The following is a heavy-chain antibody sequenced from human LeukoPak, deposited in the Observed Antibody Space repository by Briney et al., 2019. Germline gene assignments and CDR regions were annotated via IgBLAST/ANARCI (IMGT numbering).Heavy chain of an antibody. Sequence: GASVKASCKASGYTFTSYYMHWVRQAPGQGLEWMGIINPSGGSTSYAQKFQGRVTMTRDTSTSTVYMELSSLRSEDTAVYYCARNLIEYSSSSGVDYWGQGTLVTVSS. CDR2: INPSGGST. CDR3: ARNLIEYSSSSGVDY. CDR1: GYTFTSYY. J-gene: IGHJ4*02. V-gene: IGHV1-46*01. D-gene: IGHD6-6*01.